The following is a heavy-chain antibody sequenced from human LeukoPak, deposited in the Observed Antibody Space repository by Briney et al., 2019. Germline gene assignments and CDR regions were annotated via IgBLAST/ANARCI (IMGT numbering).Heavy chain of an antibody. D-gene: IGHD6-6*01. V-gene: IGHV1-2*02. CDR1: GYTFSDYA. Sequence: EASVKVSCKASGYTFSDYAIHWVRQAPGQGLEWMGWVNPNTGGTSYAQKFQGRVTMTRDTSISTAYMQLNRLTSDDTAVYYCARAAYSSSSWQWLYNFDYWGQGTLVTVSS. CDR3: ARAAYSSSSWQWLYNFDY. CDR2: VNPNTGGT. J-gene: IGHJ4*02.